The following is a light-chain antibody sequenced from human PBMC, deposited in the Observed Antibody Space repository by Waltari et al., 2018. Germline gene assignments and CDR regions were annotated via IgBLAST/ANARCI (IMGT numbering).Light chain of an antibody. Sequence: QSALTQPRSVSGSPGQSVTIPCTKTNSAIDPFHYLSWYQQHPGKAPKLVIYDVRVRPSGVPDRFSGSRSGNTASLIISGLQPEDEADYYCSSFPGGSLVFGGGTELTVL. CDR1: NSAIDPFHY. CDR3: SSFPGGSLV. J-gene: IGLJ2*01. CDR2: DVR. V-gene: IGLV2-11*01.